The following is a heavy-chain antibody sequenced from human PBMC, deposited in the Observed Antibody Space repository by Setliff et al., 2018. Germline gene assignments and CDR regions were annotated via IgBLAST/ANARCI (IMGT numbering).Heavy chain of an antibody. CDR2: ISASNGNT. D-gene: IGHD4-17*01. J-gene: IGHJ3*02. Sequence: GASVKVSCKESGYTFTNYGISWVRQAPGQGLEWMGWISASNGNTNSAQKLQGRVTMTTDTSTSTAYMELRSLRSDDTAVYYCARDSPTVVTHIRAFDIWGQGTMVTVSS. V-gene: IGHV1-18*01. CDR1: GYTFTNYG. CDR3: ARDSPTVVTHIRAFDI.